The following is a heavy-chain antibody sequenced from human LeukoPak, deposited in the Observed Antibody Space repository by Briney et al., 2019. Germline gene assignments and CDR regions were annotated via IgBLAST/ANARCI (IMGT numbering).Heavy chain of an antibody. CDR2: IRYDGSNK. Sequence: PGGSLRLSCAASGFTFSSYGMHWVRQAPGKGLEWVAFIRYDGSNKYYADSVKGRFTISRDNSKNTLYLQMNSLRAEDTAVYYCAKDVEMATIFDYWGQGTLVTVSS. CDR1: GFTFSSYG. D-gene: IGHD5-24*01. CDR3: AKDVEMATIFDY. V-gene: IGHV3-30*02. J-gene: IGHJ4*02.